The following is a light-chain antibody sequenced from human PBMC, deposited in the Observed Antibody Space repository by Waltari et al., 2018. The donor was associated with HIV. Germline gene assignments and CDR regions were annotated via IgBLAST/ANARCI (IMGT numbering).Light chain of an antibody. Sequence: ETVMTQSPATLSLSPGERDILSCRASQSVKSNLAWYQQKPGQAPRLLIYGASTRATGTPARFSGSGSGTQFTLTISDLHSEDSAVYYCQQYDTWPRTFGRGTKVEFK. J-gene: IGKJ1*01. CDR2: GAS. CDR3: QQYDTWPRT. V-gene: IGKV3-15*01. CDR1: QSVKSN.